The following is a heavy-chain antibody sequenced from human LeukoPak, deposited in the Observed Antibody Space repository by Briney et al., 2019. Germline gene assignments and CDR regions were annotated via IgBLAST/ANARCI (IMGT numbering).Heavy chain of an antibody. D-gene: IGHD3-22*01. CDR2: IYSDNT. J-gene: IGHJ4*02. Sequence: GSLRLSCTVSGFTVSSNSMSWVRQAPGEGLEWVSFIYSDNTHYSDSVKGRFTISRDNSKNTLYLQMNSLRAEETAVYYCARDLSGYADYWGRGTLVTVSS. CDR1: GFTVSSNS. V-gene: IGHV3-53*01. CDR3: ARDLSGYADY.